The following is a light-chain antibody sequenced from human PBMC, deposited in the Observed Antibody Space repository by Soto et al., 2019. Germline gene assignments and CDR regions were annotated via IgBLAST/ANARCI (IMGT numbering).Light chain of an antibody. J-gene: IGLJ2*01. CDR3: AAWDDSLNGRX. V-gene: IGLV1-44*01. Sequence: QSVLTQPPSASGTPGQRVTISCSGSSSNIGSNTVNWYQQLPGTAPKLLIYTNDQRPSGVPDRFSGSKSGTSASLAISGLQSEDGADYYCAAWDDSLNGRXFGGGTKLTVL. CDR2: TND. CDR1: SSNIGSNT.